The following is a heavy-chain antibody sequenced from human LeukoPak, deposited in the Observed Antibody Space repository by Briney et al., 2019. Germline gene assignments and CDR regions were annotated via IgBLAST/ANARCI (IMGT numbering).Heavy chain of an antibody. CDR1: GFTLDDYA. Sequence: GGSLRLSCAASGFTLDDYAMHWVRQAPGKGLEWVSGISWNSGSIGYADSVKGRFTISRDNAKNSLYLQMNSLRAEDTALYYCAKDQFGGGSSWYCFDYCGQGTLGTVSS. V-gene: IGHV3-9*01. D-gene: IGHD6-13*01. CDR2: ISWNSGSI. J-gene: IGHJ4*02. CDR3: AKDQFGGGSSWYCFDY.